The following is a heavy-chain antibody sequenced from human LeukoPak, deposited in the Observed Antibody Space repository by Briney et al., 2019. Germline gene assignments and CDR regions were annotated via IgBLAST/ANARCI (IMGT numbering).Heavy chain of an antibody. D-gene: IGHD6-6*01. CDR3: ARELEYSSSQGY. V-gene: IGHV1-2*02. J-gene: IGHJ4*02. Sequence: GASVKVSCKASGYTFTGYYMHWLRQAPGQGLEWMGWINPNSGGTNYAQKFQGRVTMTRDTSISTAYVELSRLRSDDTAVYYCARELEYSSSQGYWGQGTLVTVSS. CDR2: INPNSGGT. CDR1: GYTFTGYY.